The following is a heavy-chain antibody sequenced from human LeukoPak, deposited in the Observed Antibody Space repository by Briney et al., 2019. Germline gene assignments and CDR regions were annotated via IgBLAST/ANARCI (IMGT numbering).Heavy chain of an antibody. CDR1: GGSISSYY. CDR3: ARVAQLERHADY. D-gene: IGHD1-1*01. CDR2: IYYSGST. J-gene: IGHJ4*02. Sequence: PSETLSLTCTVSGGSISSYYWSWIRQPPGKGLEWIGYIYYSGSTNYNPSLKSRVTISVDTSKNQFSLKLSSVTAADTAVYYCARVAQLERHADYWGQGTLVTVSS. V-gene: IGHV4-59*01.